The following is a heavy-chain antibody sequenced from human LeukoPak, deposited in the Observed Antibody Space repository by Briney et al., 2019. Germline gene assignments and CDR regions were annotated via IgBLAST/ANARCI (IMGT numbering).Heavy chain of an antibody. Sequence: GESLKISCKGSGYSSTSYWIGWVRQMPGKGLEWTGIIYPGDSDTRYSPSFQGQVTISADKSISTAYLQWSSLKASDTAMYYCARLRNYDFFAFDYWGQGTLVTVSS. J-gene: IGHJ4*02. D-gene: IGHD3-3*01. CDR3: ARLRNYDFFAFDY. CDR1: GYSSTSYW. V-gene: IGHV5-51*01. CDR2: IYPGDSDT.